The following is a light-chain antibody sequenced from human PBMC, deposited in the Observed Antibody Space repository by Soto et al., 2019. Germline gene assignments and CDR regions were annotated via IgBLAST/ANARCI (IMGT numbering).Light chain of an antibody. Sequence: DIQMTQSPSSLSASVGDRVTIICRASQDISSYLAWYQQKPGKVPKLLIYAASTLQSGVPSRFSGSGSGTDFTLTISRLQPDDVATYYCQKYNSAPPNTFGGGTKVEIK. CDR2: AAS. V-gene: IGKV1-27*01. CDR3: QKYNSAPPNT. CDR1: QDISSY. J-gene: IGKJ4*01.